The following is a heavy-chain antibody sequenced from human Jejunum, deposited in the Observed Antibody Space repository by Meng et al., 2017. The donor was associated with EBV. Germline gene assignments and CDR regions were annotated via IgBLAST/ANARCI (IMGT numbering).Heavy chain of an antibody. J-gene: IGHJ4*02. CDR3: AAYCGSDCYYIDY. Sequence: EVLLVVSGGGLVQPGGSLKLSCGASGFTFSTSSIHWVRQASGKGLEWVGHMKSKARNSVTTYAASLQGRFTISRDDSKNTAYLQMDSLKTEDTAVYYCAAYCGSDCYYIDYWGRGTLVTVSS. CDR1: GFTFSTSS. D-gene: IGHD2-21*02. V-gene: IGHV3-73*02. CDR2: MKSKARNSVT.